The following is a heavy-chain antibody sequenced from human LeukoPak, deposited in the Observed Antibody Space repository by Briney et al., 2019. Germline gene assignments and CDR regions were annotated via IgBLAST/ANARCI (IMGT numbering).Heavy chain of an antibody. D-gene: IGHD1-26*01. J-gene: IGHJ4*02. CDR3: ASLHSSPYYFDY. CDR1: GGSISSSSFY. V-gene: IGHV4-39*07. CDR2: IYYSGST. Sequence: SETLSLTCTVSGGSISSSSFYWGWIRQPPGKGLEWIGSIYYSGSTYYNPSLKSRVTISVDTSKNQFSLKLSSVTAADTAVYYCASLHSSPYYFDYWGQGTLVTVSS.